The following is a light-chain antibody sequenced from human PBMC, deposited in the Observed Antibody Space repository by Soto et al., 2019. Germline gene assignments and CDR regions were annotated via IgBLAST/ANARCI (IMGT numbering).Light chain of an antibody. J-gene: IGKJ1*01. Sequence: EIVLTQSPGTLSVSPGDRVTLSCRASQSISINLAWYQHKPGQAPRLLIHAGSTRATGIPDRFSGSGSGTDFTLTISRLEPEDFAVYYCQQYGSSGTFGQGTKVDIK. CDR2: AGS. CDR1: QSISIN. CDR3: QQYGSSGT. V-gene: IGKV3-20*01.